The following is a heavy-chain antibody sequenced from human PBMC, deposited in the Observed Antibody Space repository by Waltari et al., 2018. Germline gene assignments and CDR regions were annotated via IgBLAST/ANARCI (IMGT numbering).Heavy chain of an antibody. V-gene: IGHV1-69*12. CDR3: ARDQGSGWYGGCYY. J-gene: IGHJ4*02. Sequence: QVQLVQSGAEVKKHGSSVKVSCKASGGTFSSYAISWVRPAPGQGLEWMGGISPICGTANYAQKFQGRVTITADESTSTAYMELSSLRSEDTAVYYCARDQGSGWYGGCYYWGQGTLVTVSS. CDR1: GGTFSSYA. D-gene: IGHD6-19*01. CDR2: ISPICGTA.